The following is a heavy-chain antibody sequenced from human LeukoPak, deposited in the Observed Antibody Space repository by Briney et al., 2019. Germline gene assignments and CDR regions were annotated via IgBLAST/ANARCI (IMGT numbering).Heavy chain of an antibody. Sequence: PSETLSLTCTVSGGSISSFYWSWIRQPPGKGLEWLGYIYYSGSTNYSPSLKSRVTISVDTSKNQFSLKLSSVTAADTAVYYCVRDRDTGTYYYYYGMDVWGQGTTVTVSS. CDR3: VRDRDTGTYYYYYGMDV. D-gene: IGHD1-26*01. V-gene: IGHV4-59*01. CDR2: IYYSGST. CDR1: GGSISSFY. J-gene: IGHJ6*02.